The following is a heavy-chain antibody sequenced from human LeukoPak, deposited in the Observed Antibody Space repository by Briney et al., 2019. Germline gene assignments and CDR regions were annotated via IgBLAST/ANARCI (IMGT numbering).Heavy chain of an antibody. CDR2: IYTSGST. CDR1: GGSISSYY. CDR3: AREGDSSSFDNWFDP. J-gene: IGHJ5*02. Sequence: SETLSLTCTVSGGSISSYYWSWIRQPAGKGLEWIGRIYTSGSTNYNPSLKSRVTMSVDTSKNQFSLKLSSVTAADTAVYYCAREGDSSSFDNWFDPWGQGTLVTVSS. D-gene: IGHD6-13*01. V-gene: IGHV4-4*07.